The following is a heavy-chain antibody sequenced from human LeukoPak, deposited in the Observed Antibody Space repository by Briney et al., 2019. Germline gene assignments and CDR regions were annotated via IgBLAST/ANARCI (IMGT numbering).Heavy chain of an antibody. CDR3: TTDQRMADYYYYMDV. CDR2: IRNKANNYAT. Sequence: GGSLRLSCAASGFTFSGSSVHWVRQTSGKGLEWVGRIRNKANNYATAYTASVKDRFTMSRDDSKDTAYLQMNSLKTEDTAVYYCTTDQRMADYYYYMDVWGKGTTVTVSS. D-gene: IGHD1-1*01. J-gene: IGHJ6*03. V-gene: IGHV3-73*01. CDR1: GFTFSGSS.